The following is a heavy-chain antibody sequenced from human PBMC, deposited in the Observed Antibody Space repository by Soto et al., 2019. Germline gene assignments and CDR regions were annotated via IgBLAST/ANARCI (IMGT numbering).Heavy chain of an antibody. D-gene: IGHD6-19*01. Sequence: PGESLKISCKGSGYSFPNYWIGWVRQMSGKGLEWMGIIYPGDSDSGYSPSFRGQVTISADKSISTAYLKWDTLKASDTAIYYCVVNPTVAGTGGESDFWGQGTLVTVSS. J-gene: IGHJ4*02. V-gene: IGHV5-51*01. CDR3: VVNPTVAGTGGESDF. CDR2: IYPGDSDS. CDR1: GYSFPNYW.